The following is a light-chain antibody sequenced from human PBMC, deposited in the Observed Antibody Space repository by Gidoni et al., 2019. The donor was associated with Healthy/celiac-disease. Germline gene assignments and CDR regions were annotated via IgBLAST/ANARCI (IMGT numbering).Light chain of an antibody. J-gene: IGKJ1*01. CDR2: QAS. V-gene: IGKV1-5*03. CDR3: QQYNSYFTWT. CDR1: QSISSW. Sequence: DIQMTQSPSTLSASVGDRVAITCRASQSISSWLAWYQQKPGKAPKLLIYQASSLESGVPSRFSGIGSGPEFTLTISSLQPDDFATYSCQQYNSYFTWTFGQGTKVEIK.